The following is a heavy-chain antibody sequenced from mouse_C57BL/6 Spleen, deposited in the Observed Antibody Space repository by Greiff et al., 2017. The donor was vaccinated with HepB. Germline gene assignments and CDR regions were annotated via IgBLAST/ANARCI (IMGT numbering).Heavy chain of an antibody. V-gene: IGHV3-1*01. CDR2: ISYSGST. CDR1: GYSITSGYD. Sequence: VQLQQSGPGMVKPSQSLSLTCTVTGYSITSGYDWHWIRHFPGNKLEWMGYISYSGSTNYNPSLKSRISITHDTSKNHFFLKLNSVTTEDTATYYCARDGGYYGRYFDVWGTGTTVTVSS. D-gene: IGHD2-3*01. J-gene: IGHJ1*03. CDR3: ARDGGYYGRYFDV.